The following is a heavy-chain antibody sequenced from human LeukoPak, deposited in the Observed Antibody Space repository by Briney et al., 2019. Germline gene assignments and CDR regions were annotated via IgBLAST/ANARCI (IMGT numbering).Heavy chain of an antibody. CDR1: GFTFSSYS. CDR3: ARDPSPSWNDVQAQSNWFDP. D-gene: IGHD1-1*01. V-gene: IGHV3-21*01. J-gene: IGHJ5*02. CDR2: ISSSSSYI. Sequence: PGGSLRLSCAASGFTFSSYSMNWVRQAPGKGLEWVSSISSSSSYIYYADSVKGRFTISRDNAKNSLYLQMNSLRAEDTAVYYCARDPSPSWNDVQAQSNWFDPWGQGTLVTVSS.